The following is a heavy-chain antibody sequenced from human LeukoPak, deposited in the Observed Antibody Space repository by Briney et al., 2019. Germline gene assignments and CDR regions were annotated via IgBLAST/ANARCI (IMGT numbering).Heavy chain of an antibody. Sequence: PGGSLRLSCVASGFTSSTYWMSWVRQAPGKGLEWVANINQDGSEKFYVDSVKGRFTISRDNAENSLYLEMNSVRADDTALYYCATVATYYYDSSGYSGFDYWGQGTLVTVSS. CDR1: GFTSSTYW. V-gene: IGHV3-7*01. CDR2: INQDGSEK. D-gene: IGHD3-22*01. CDR3: ATVATYYYDSSGYSGFDY. J-gene: IGHJ4*02.